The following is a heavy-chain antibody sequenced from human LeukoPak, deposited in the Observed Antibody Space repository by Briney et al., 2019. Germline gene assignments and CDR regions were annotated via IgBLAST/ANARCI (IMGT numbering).Heavy chain of an antibody. D-gene: IGHD5-18*01. Sequence: KASETLSLTCTVSGGSISSYYWSWIRQPPGKGLEWIGYIYYSGSTNYNPSLQSRVTISVDTSKNQFSLKLSSVTAADTAVYYCARTSGYSYGYGFDYWGQGTLVTVSS. J-gene: IGHJ4*02. CDR2: IYYSGST. V-gene: IGHV4-59*01. CDR1: GGSISSYY. CDR3: ARTSGYSYGYGFDY.